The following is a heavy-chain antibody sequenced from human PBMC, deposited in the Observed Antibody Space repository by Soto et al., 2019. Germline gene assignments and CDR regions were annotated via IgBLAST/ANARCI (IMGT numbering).Heavy chain of an antibody. CDR2: ISRSGTNT. J-gene: IGHJ4*02. Sequence: PGGSLRLSCAASGFTFSDNAMSWVRQAPGKGLAWVSAISRSGTNTYYADSVKGRFTISRDNSKNTLYLQMTGLRVEDTAVYYCAKDLMLTQFANWGQGTQVTVSS. CDR1: GFTFSDNA. V-gene: IGHV3-23*01. D-gene: IGHD3-16*01. CDR3: AKDLMLTQFAN.